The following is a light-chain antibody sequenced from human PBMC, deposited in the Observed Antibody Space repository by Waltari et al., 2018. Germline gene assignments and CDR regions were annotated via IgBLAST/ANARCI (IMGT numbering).Light chain of an antibody. CDR1: QGISSR. CDR3: LQAYSFPRT. CDR2: IAS. J-gene: IGKJ2*01. V-gene: IGKV1-12*01. Sequence: DIQMTQSPSFVSASVGDRVTITCRASQGISSRLAWYQQKPGKAPKLLIYIASTLQSGVPSRFRGSGSGTEFTLIITTLQPEDFATYFCLQAYSFPRTFGQGTKLEIK.